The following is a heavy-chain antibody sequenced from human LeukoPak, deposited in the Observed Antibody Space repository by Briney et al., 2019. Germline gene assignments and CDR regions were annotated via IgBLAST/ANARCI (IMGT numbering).Heavy chain of an antibody. V-gene: IGHV3-7*01. CDR3: ARDLIVVVAATSYNWFDP. J-gene: IGHJ5*02. Sequence: GGSLRLSCAASGFTFSSYWMSWVRQAPGKGLEWVANIKQDGSEKYYVDSVKGRFTISRDNAKNSLCLQMNSLRAEDTAVYYCARDLIVVVAATSYNWFDPWGQGTLVTVSS. CDR2: IKQDGSEK. D-gene: IGHD2-15*01. CDR1: GFTFSSYW.